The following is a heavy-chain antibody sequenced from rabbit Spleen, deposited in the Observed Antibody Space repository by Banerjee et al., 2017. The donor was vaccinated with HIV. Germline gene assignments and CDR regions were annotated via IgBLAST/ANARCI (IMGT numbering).Heavy chain of an antibody. V-gene: IGHV1S40*01. CDR1: GADFSSIQY. CDR2: IYGGSGGST. CDR3: ARGSAAMTMVITGFYFNL. D-gene: IGHD2-1*01. J-gene: IGHJ4*01. Sequence: QSLEESGGGLVKPGGTLTLTCKASGADFSSIQYMCWVRQAPGKGLECIACIYGGSGGSTWYASWAKGRFTISKTSSTTVTLQLTSLTAADTATYFCARGSAAMTMVITGFYFNLWGPGTLVTVS.